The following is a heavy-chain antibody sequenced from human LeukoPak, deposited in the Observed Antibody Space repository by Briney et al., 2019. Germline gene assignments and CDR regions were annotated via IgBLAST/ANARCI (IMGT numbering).Heavy chain of an antibody. Sequence: ASVKVSCKASGYTFTSYGISWVRQAPGQGLEWMGWISAYNGNTNYAQKLQGRVTMTTDTSTSTAYMELRSLRSDDTAVYYCARDRGYFWSGSSPFDYWGPGTLVTVSS. D-gene: IGHD3-3*01. J-gene: IGHJ4*02. CDR2: ISAYNGNT. V-gene: IGHV1-18*01. CDR1: GYTFTSYG. CDR3: ARDRGYFWSGSSPFDY.